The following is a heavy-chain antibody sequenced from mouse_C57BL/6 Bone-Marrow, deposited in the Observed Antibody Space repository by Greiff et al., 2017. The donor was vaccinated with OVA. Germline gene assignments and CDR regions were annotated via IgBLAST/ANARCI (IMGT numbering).Heavy chain of an antibody. V-gene: IGHV1-55*01. D-gene: IGHD1-1*01. CDR3: ARMITTMVADY. CDR1: GYTFTSYW. Sequence: QVQLQQPGAELVKPGASVKMSCKASGYTFTSYWITWVKQRPGQGLEWIEDLYPGSGSTTYNEKFKSKATLAVDTSSSTTYMQIGSLTSVDSAVYNCARMITTMVADYWGQGTTLTVSS. CDR2: LYPGSGST. J-gene: IGHJ2*01.